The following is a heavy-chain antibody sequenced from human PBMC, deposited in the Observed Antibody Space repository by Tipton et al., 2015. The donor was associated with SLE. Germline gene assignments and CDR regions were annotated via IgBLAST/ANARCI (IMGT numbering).Heavy chain of an antibody. D-gene: IGHD2-2*01. J-gene: IGHJ3*02. CDR1: GFTFSSYG. CDR3: ASELPGWGAFDI. V-gene: IGHV3-33*01. Sequence: SLRLSCAASGFTFSSYGMHWVRQAPGKGLEWVAVIWYDGSHKYYADSVKGRFTISRDNSKNTLYLQMNSLRAEDTAVYYCASELPGWGAFDIWGQGTMVTVSS. CDR2: IWYDGSHK.